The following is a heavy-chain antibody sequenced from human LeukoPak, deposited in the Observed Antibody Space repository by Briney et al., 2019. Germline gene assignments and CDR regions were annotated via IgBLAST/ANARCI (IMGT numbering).Heavy chain of an antibody. D-gene: IGHD6-13*01. CDR3: AREVRHIAAAGALDY. V-gene: IGHV3-48*03. CDR1: GFTFSSYE. Sequence: PGGSLRLSCAASGFTFSSYEMNWVRQAPGRGLEWVSYISSSGGTIYYADSVKGRFTISRDNAKNSLYLQMNSLRAEDTAVYYCAREVRHIAAAGALDYWGQGTLVTVSS. J-gene: IGHJ4*02. CDR2: ISSSGGTI.